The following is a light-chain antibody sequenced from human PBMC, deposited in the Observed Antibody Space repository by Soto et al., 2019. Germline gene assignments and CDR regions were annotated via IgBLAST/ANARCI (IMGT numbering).Light chain of an antibody. CDR3: QQRRSWPPTIT. J-gene: IGKJ5*01. V-gene: IGKV3-11*01. Sequence: EIVLTQSPATLSLSPGERATLSCRASQSVSTYLAWYQQRPGQAPRLLIYDASYRATDIPPRFSGSGSGTDFNLTIRSLELEDFAVYYCQQRRSWPPTITFGQVTRLNIK. CDR1: QSVSTY. CDR2: DAS.